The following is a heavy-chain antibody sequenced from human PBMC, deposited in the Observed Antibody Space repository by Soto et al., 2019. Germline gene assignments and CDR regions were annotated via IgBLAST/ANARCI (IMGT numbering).Heavy chain of an antibody. Sequence: SETLSLTCTVSGGSISSSSYYWGWIRQPPGKGLEWIGSIYYSGSTYYNPSLKSRVTISVDTSKNQFSLKLSYVTAADTAVYYCARLPGGRSLRVGSNNWFAPWGQGTLVTVS. J-gene: IGHJ5*02. CDR2: IYYSGST. CDR1: GGSISSSSYY. CDR3: ARLPGGRSLRVGSNNWFAP. D-gene: IGHD3-16*02. V-gene: IGHV4-39*01.